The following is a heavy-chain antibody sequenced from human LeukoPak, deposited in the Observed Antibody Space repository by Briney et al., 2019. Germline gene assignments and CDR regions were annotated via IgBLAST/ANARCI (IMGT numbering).Heavy chain of an antibody. D-gene: IGHD4-17*01. CDR1: GYSISSGFH. J-gene: IGHJ1*01. CDR2: IYRTGTT. CDR3: ARAGPQYGDPEYSQY. V-gene: IGHV4-38-2*02. Sequence: PSETLSLTCTVSGYSISSGFHWGWIRQPPGKGLEWIGSIYRTGTTYYNPSLKSRVTISVDPSKNQFSLKLSSVTAADTAVYYCARAGPQYGDPEYSQYWGQGTLVTISS.